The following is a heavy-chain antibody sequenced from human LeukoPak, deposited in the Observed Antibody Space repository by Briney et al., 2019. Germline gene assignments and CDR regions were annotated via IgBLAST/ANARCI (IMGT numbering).Heavy chain of an antibody. J-gene: IGHJ4*02. CDR1: GGSISSGSYY. Sequence: PSETLSLTCTVSGGSISSGSYYWSWLRQPAGTGLEWIGRIYTSGSTNYNPSLKSRVTISVDTSKNQFSLKLSSVTAADTAVYYCARSAGTPGDFDYWGQGTLVTVSS. CDR3: ARSAGTPGDFDY. V-gene: IGHV4-61*02. CDR2: IYTSGST. D-gene: IGHD6-13*01.